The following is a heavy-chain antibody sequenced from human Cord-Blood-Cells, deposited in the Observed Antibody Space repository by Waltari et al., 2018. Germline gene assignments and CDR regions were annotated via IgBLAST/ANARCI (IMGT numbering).Heavy chain of an antibody. D-gene: IGHD6-19*01. J-gene: IGHJ4*02. CDR3: ARVRSAVAGTGDFDY. CDR2: INPNSGGT. Sequence: QVQLVQSGAEVKKPGASVKVSCKASGYTFTGYYMHWVRQAPGQGLEWMGWINPNSGGTNYAQKFQGWVTMTRDTSISTAYMELSRVRSDDTAVYYCARVRSAVAGTGDFDYWGQGTLVTVSS. CDR1: GYTFTGYY. V-gene: IGHV1-2*04.